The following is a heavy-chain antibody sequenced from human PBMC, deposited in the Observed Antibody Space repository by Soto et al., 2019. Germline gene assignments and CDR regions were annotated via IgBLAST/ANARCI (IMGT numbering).Heavy chain of an antibody. CDR2: INHSGST. Sequence: SETLSLTCAVSGGSISSSSYYWSWIRQPPGKGLEWIGEINHSGSTNYNPSLKSRVTISVDTSKNQFSLKLSSVTAADTAVYYCAFDAFDIWGQGTMVTVSS. J-gene: IGHJ3*02. V-gene: IGHV4-39*07. CDR3: AFDAFDI. CDR1: GGSISSSSYY.